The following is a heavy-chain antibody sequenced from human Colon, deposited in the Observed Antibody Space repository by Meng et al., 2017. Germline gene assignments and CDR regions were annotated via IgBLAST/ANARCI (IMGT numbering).Heavy chain of an antibody. Sequence: QVVDAGGGLVQPGGSLRLSCAASGFSFSNYTMTWVRQSPGKGLQWVSAISGTSRSTYYADSVRGRFTISRDNSKNTLYLQMNSLRPEDTAIYYCAKEGGRGLDFEYWGQGTLVTVFS. CDR1: GFSFSNYT. V-gene: IGHV3-23*04. J-gene: IGHJ4*02. CDR3: AKEGGRGLDFEY. CDR2: ISGTSRST. D-gene: IGHD6-25*01.